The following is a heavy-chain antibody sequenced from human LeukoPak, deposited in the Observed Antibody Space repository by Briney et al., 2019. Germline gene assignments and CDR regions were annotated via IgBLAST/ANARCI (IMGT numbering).Heavy chain of an antibody. CDR1: GGSISSYY. CDR2: IYYSGST. D-gene: IGHD2-15*01. CDR3: ASHCSGGSCYSHWFDL. J-gene: IGHJ5*02. V-gene: IGHV4-59*08. Sequence: PSETLSLTCTVSGGSISSYYWSWIRQPPGKGLEWIGYIYYSGSTNYNPSLKSRVTISVDTSKNQFSLKLSSVTAADTAVYYCASHCSGGSCYSHWFDLWGQGTLVTVSS.